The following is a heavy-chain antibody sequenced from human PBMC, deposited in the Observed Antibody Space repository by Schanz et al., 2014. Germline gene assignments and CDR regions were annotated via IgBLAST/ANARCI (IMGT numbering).Heavy chain of an antibody. Sequence: EVQLVESGGGLVQPGGSLRLSCAASGLTFSNHAMSWVRQAPGKGLEWVSYISSSGNIIHYADSVKGRFTISRDNAKNSLYLQMTGLRAEDTAVYYCAAHETLSTTACYPSWGQGTLVTVSS. CDR1: GLTFSNHA. D-gene: IGHD2-2*01. CDR2: ISSSGNII. J-gene: IGHJ4*02. CDR3: AAHETLSTTACYPS. V-gene: IGHV3-48*04.